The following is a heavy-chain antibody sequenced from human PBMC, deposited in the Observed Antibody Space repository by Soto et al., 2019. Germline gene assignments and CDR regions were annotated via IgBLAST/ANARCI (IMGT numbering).Heavy chain of an antibody. D-gene: IGHD4-17*01. Sequence: DVQLVESGGGLVQPGGSLRLSCAASGFTFSSYSMNWVRQATGKVLEWFSYISSSSSTIYYAYSVKGRFTISRDNAKNSLYLQMNSLRAEDTAVYYCARDLNYGLFAYWGQGTLVIVSS. V-gene: IGHV3-48*01. CDR3: ARDLNYGLFAY. J-gene: IGHJ4*02. CDR2: ISSSSSTI. CDR1: GFTFSSYS.